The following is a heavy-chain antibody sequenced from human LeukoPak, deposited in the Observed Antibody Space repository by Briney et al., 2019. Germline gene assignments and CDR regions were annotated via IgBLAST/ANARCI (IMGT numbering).Heavy chain of an antibody. CDR3: ARETLVGPVWDY. CDR1: GFTFSSYG. CDR2: IWYDGSNK. V-gene: IGHV3-33*01. Sequence: QPGGSLRLSCAASGFTFSSYGMHWVRQAPGKGLEWVAVIWYDGSNKYYADSVKGRFTISRDNSKNTLYLQMNSLRAEDTAVYYCARETLVGPVWDYWGQGTLVTVSS. J-gene: IGHJ4*02. D-gene: IGHD3-16*01.